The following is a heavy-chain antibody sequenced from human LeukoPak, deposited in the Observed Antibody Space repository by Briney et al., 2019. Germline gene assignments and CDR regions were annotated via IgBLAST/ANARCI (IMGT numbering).Heavy chain of an antibody. CDR3: AKTQYSSSWIYYFDY. CDR1: GFTFSSYA. CDR2: ISGSGGST. D-gene: IGHD6-13*01. V-gene: IGHV3-23*01. J-gene: IGHJ4*02. Sequence: GGSLRLSCAASGFTFSSYAMSWVRQAPVKGLEWVSAISGSGGSTYYADSVKGRFTISRDNSKNTLYLQMNSLRAEDTAVYYCAKTQYSSSWIYYFDYWGQGTLVTVSS.